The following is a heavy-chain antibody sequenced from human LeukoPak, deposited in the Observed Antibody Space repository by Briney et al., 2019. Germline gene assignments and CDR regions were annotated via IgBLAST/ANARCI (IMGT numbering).Heavy chain of an antibody. J-gene: IGHJ3*02. CDR3: ARDPFYGSGSSQPHAFDI. V-gene: IGHV1-46*01. CDR2: INPSGGST. Sequence: ASVKVSCKASGYTFTSYYMHWVRQAPGQGLEWMGIINPSGGSTSYAQKFQGRVTMTRDTSTSTVYVELSSLRSEDTAVYYCARDPFYGSGSSQPHAFDIWGQGTMVTVSS. CDR1: GYTFTSYY. D-gene: IGHD3-10*01.